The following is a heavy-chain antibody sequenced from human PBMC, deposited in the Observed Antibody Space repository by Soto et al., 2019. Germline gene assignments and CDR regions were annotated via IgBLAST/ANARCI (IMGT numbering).Heavy chain of an antibody. CDR3: VRPLYSSSRVDAFDI. V-gene: IGHV3-74*01. CDR1: GFIFSNYW. D-gene: IGHD6-13*01. CDR2: INSDGSST. Sequence: GGSLRLSCAASGFIFSNYWMHWVRQVPGKGLVWVSHINSDGSSTTYADSVKGRFTISRDNSKNTLYLQMSSLRAEDTAVYYCVRPLYSSSRVDAFDIWGQGTMVTVSS. J-gene: IGHJ3*02.